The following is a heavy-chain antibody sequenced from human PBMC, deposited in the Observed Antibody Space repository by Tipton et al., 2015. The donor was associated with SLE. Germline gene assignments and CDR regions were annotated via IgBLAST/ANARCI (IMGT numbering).Heavy chain of an antibody. J-gene: IGHJ6*03. Sequence: SLRLSCAASGFTFSTYAMTWVRQAPGKGLEWVSSISSSSSYIYYADSVKGRFTISRDNAKNSLYLQMNSLRAEDTAVYYCARDPDSSGWDYYYYYYMDVWGKGSTVPVS. V-gene: IGHV3-21*01. CDR2: ISSSSSYI. CDR1: GFTFSTYA. D-gene: IGHD6-19*01. CDR3: ARDPDSSGWDYYYYYYMDV.